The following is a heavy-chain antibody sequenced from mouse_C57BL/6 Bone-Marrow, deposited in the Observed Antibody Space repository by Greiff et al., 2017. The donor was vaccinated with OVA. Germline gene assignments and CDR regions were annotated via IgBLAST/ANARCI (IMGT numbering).Heavy chain of an antibody. D-gene: IGHD1-1*01. Sequence: QVHVKQSGAELARPGASVKLSCKASGYTFTSYGISWVKQRTGQGLEWIGEIYPRSGNTYYNEKFKGKATLTADKSSSTAYMELRSLTSEDSAVYFCARPATTVAYWGQGTLVTVSA. CDR3: ARPATTVAY. CDR2: IYPRSGNT. V-gene: IGHV1-81*01. CDR1: GYTFTSYG. J-gene: IGHJ3*01.